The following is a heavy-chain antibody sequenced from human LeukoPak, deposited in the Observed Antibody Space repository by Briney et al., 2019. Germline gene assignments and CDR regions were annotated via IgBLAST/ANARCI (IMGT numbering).Heavy chain of an antibody. CDR1: GGPFSGYY. D-gene: IGHD3-10*01. J-gene: IGHJ4*02. Sequence: PSETLSLTCAVYGGPFSGYYWSWIRQPPGKGLEWLGEINHSGSTNYNPSLKSRVTISVDTSKNQFSLKLSSVTAADTAVYYCARNPYGSGSYYFDYWGQGTLVTVSS. CDR2: INHSGST. CDR3: ARNPYGSGSYYFDY. V-gene: IGHV4-34*01.